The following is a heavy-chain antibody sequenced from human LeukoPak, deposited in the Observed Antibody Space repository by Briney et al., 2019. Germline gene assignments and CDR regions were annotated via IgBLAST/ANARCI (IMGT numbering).Heavy chain of an antibody. J-gene: IGHJ4*02. Sequence: GGSLRLSCAASGFTFSSYGVHWARQAPGEGLEWVAFIRYDGNNKYYADSVKGRFTISRENSKNTLYLKMNSLRAEDTAVYYCAKGHGHYGSGSYGYWGQGTRVTVSS. V-gene: IGHV3-30*02. CDR2: IRYDGNNK. D-gene: IGHD3-10*01. CDR3: AKGHGHYGSGSYGY. CDR1: GFTFSSYG.